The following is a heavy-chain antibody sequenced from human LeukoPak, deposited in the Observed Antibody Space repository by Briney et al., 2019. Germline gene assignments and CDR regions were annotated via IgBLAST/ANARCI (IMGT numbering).Heavy chain of an antibody. CDR3: AKSRINCYDSSGCFDY. CDR1: GFTFSSYA. J-gene: IGHJ4*02. Sequence: GGSLRLSCAASGFTFSSYAMSWVRQAPGKGLEWVSAISGSGGSTYYADSVKGRFTISRDNSKNTLYLQMNSLRAEDTAVYYCAKSRINCYDSSGCFDYWGQGTLVTVSS. CDR2: ISGSGGST. D-gene: IGHD3-22*01. V-gene: IGHV3-23*01.